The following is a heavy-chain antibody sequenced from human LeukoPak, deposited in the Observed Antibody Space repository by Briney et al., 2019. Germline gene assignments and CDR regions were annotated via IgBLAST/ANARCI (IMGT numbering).Heavy chain of an antibody. CDR3: ARGRDFWSGYSFDY. D-gene: IGHD3-3*01. CDR1: GGSIGTYY. Sequence: PSETLSLTCTVSGGSIGTYYWSWVRQPPGKGLEWIGYVYYSGSTEYNPSLKSRVIISIDTSKIQFSLKLNSMTAADTAVYYCARGRDFWSGYSFDYWGQGTLVTVSS. CDR2: VYYSGST. J-gene: IGHJ4*02. V-gene: IGHV4-59*01.